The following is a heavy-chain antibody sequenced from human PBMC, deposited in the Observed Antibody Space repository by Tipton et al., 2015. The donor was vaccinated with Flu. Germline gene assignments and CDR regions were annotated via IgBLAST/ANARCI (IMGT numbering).Heavy chain of an antibody. CDR2: IHRSGNT. J-gene: IGHJ4*02. Sequence: GSLRLSCAVSNYSISSAYYWGWIRQPPGKGLEWIGNIHRSGNTYYNPSLKSRVTISVDTSKNQFSLKLRSVTAADTAVYYCLRSTYYYGSGSSDYWGQGTLVTVSS. V-gene: IGHV4-38-2*01. D-gene: IGHD3-10*01. CDR3: LRSTYYYGSGSSDY. CDR1: NYSISSAYY.